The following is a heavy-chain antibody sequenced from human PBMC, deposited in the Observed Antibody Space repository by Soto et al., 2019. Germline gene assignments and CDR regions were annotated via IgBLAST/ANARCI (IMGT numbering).Heavy chain of an antibody. CDR2: IVVASGQT. CDR3: SADRPDIGVGLWV. D-gene: IGHD2-15*01. CDR1: GSGFISSG. V-gene: IGHV1-58*02. Sequence: SVKVSCKASGSGFISSGIQWVRQAHGQRLEWIGWIVVASGQTNYAQNFRGRVAITRDTSTATAYIELTGLTSEDTAVYFCSADRPDIGVGLWVWGQVTTVTVSS. J-gene: IGHJ6*02.